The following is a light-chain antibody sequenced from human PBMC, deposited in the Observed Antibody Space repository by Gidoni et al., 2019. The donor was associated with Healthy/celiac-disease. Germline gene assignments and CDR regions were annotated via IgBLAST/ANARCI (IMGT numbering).Light chain of an antibody. CDR1: SSDVGGYNY. Sequence: QSALTQPASVSGSPGQSLTISCTGTSSDVGGYNYVSWYQQHPGKAPKLMIYDVSNRPSGVSNRFSGSKSGNTASLTISGLQAEDEADYYCSSYTSSSTRGVFGTGTKVTVL. V-gene: IGLV2-14*01. CDR2: DVS. J-gene: IGLJ1*01. CDR3: SSYTSSSTRGV.